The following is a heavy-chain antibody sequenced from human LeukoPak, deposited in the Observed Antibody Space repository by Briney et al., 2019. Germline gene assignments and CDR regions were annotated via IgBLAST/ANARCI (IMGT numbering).Heavy chain of an antibody. Sequence: SETLSLTCTVSGGSISSHYWSWIRQPPRKGLEWIGYIYYSGSTNYNPSLKSRVTISVDTSKNQFSLKLSSVTAADTAVYYCARVSYDFWSGYYIQSTNYYYMDVWGKGTTVTVSS. J-gene: IGHJ6*03. CDR1: GGSISSHY. CDR2: IYYSGST. V-gene: IGHV4-59*11. CDR3: ARVSYDFWSGYYIQSTNYYYMDV. D-gene: IGHD3-3*01.